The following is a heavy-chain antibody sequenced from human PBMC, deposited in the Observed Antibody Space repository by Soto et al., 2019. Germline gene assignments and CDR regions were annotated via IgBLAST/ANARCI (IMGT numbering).Heavy chain of an antibody. Sequence: SVKVSCKASGGTFSSYAISWVRQAPGQGLEWMGGIIPIFGTANYAQKFQGRVTITADESTSTAYMELSSLRSEDTAVYYCASPRRYSSSWYYYYYYGMDVWGQGPTVTVSS. CDR2: IIPIFGTA. J-gene: IGHJ6*02. CDR1: GGTFSSYA. V-gene: IGHV1-69*13. CDR3: ASPRRYSSSWYYYYYYGMDV. D-gene: IGHD6-13*01.